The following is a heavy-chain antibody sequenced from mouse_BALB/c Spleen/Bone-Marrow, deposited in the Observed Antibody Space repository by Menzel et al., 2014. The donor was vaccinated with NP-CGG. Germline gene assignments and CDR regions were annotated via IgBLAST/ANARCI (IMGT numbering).Heavy chain of an antibody. D-gene: IGHD1-1*01. CDR2: IYPANGNT. Sequence: VQLQQSGAELVKPEASVKLSCTASGFNIKDTYMHWVKQRPEQGLEWIGRIYPANGNTKYDPKFQGKATITADTSSNTACLQFRNLTSEDTAVYDCARSAGYGSRYYDMDYWGQGTSVTVSS. J-gene: IGHJ4*01. V-gene: IGHV14-3*02. CDR3: ARSAGYGSRYYDMDY. CDR1: GFNIKDTY.